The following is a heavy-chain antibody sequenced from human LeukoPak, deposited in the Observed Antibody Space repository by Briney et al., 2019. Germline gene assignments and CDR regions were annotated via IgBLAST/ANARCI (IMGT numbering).Heavy chain of an antibody. J-gene: IGHJ6*02. Sequence: ASVKVSCKASGYTFTSYYMHWVRQAPGQGLEWMGIINPSGGGTSYAQKFQGRVTMTRDTSTSTVYMELSSLRSEDTAVYYCARGSMVRGVIRYGMDVWGQGTTVTVSS. CDR2: INPSGGGT. D-gene: IGHD3-10*01. CDR3: ARGSMVRGVIRYGMDV. V-gene: IGHV1-46*01. CDR1: GYTFTSYY.